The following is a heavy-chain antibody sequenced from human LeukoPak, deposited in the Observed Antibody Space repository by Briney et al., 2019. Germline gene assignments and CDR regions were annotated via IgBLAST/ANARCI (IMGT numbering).Heavy chain of an antibody. J-gene: IGHJ6*03. CDR1: GGSISSSTYY. Sequence: PSETLSLTCTVSGGSISSSTYYWGWIRQPPGKGLEWIGSIYYSGNTFYNPSLKSRVTISVDTSKNQFSLKLSSVTAADTAVYYCARGRRGSGIVVVPAAKYYYYYMDVWGKGTTVTVSS. CDR2: IYYSGNT. D-gene: IGHD2-2*01. V-gene: IGHV4-39*07. CDR3: ARGRRGSGIVVVPAAKYYYYYMDV.